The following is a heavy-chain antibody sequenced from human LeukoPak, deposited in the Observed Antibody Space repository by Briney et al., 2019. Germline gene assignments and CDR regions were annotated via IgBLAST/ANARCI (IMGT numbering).Heavy chain of an antibody. Sequence: PGGSLRLSCAASGFTFSSYAMSWVRQAPGKGLEWVSAISGSGGSTYYADSVKDRFSISRDNAKKSLYLEMNSLRAEDTAVYYCARDPSNSGSYSRLDQWGQGTLVTVSS. D-gene: IGHD1-26*01. J-gene: IGHJ4*02. V-gene: IGHV3-23*01. CDR2: ISGSGGST. CDR3: ARDPSNSGSYSRLDQ. CDR1: GFTFSSYA.